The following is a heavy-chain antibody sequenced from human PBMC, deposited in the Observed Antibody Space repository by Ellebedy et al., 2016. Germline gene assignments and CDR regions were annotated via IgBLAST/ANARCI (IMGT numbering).Heavy chain of an antibody. J-gene: IGHJ6*02. Sequence: SETLSLTXTVSGGSISSYYWSWIRQPPGKGLEWIGYIYYSGSTNYNPSLKSRVTISVDTSKNQFSLKLSSVTAADTAVYYCARENYYGSGSYYYSNYYYYGMDVWGQGTTVTVSS. D-gene: IGHD3-10*01. CDR2: IYYSGST. CDR3: ARENYYGSGSYYYSNYYYYGMDV. CDR1: GGSISSYY. V-gene: IGHV4-59*01.